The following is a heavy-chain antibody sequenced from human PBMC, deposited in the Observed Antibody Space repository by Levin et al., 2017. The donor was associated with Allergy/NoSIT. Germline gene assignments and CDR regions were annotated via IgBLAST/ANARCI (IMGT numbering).Heavy chain of an antibody. CDR3: ARHKLGYLRVDY. D-gene: IGHD3-16*02. Sequence: SQTLSLTCTVSGGSISSSSYYWGWIRQPPGKGLEWIGSIYYSGSTYYNPSLKSRVTISVDTSKNQFSLKLSSVTAADTAVYYCARHKLGYLRVDYWGQGTLVTVSS. V-gene: IGHV4-39*01. CDR2: IYYSGST. CDR1: GGSISSSSYY. J-gene: IGHJ4*02.